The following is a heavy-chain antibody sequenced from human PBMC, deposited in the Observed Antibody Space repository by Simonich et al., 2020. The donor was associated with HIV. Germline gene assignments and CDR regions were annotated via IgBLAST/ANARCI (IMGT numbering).Heavy chain of an antibody. J-gene: IGHJ6*03. V-gene: IGHV4-34*01. CDR1: HGSFSDYY. D-gene: IGHD3-3*01. Sequence: QVQLQQWGAGLLKPSETLSLTCAVFHGSFSDYYWSWIRQPPGKGLEWIGEINHSGSTKYNPSLKSRVTMSVDKSKNQFSLKLKSVIAADTAVYYCAAGNALLRFLEWEGTYMDVWGKGTTVTVSS. CDR2: INHSGST. CDR3: AAGNALLRFLEWEGTYMDV.